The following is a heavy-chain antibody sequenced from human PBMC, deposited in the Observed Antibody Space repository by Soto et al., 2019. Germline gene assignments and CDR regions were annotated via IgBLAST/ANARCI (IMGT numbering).Heavy chain of an antibody. CDR3: ARWAHEKRYFDY. J-gene: IGHJ4*02. CDR1: GGSISIGDYY. D-gene: IGHD6-25*01. Sequence: PSETLSVTCTFSGGSISIGDYYWSWIRQPPGKGLEWIGYIYYSGSTYYNPSLKSRVTISVDTSKNQLSLELSSVTAADTAVYYCARWAHEKRYFDYWGQGTLVTVSS. V-gene: IGHV4-30-4*01. CDR2: IYYSGST.